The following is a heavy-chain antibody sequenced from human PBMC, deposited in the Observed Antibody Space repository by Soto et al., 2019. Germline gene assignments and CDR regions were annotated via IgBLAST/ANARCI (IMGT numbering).Heavy chain of an antibody. V-gene: IGHV1-46*01. Sequence: ASVKVSCKASGYTFTSYYMHWVRQAPGQGLEWMGIINPSGGSTSYAQKFQGRVTMTRDTSTSTVYMELSSLRSEDTAVYYCARDGAGNSWINNWFDSWGQGTLVTVSS. CDR2: INPSGGST. CDR3: ARDGAGNSWINNWFDS. J-gene: IGHJ5*01. CDR1: GYTFTSYY. D-gene: IGHD5-18*01.